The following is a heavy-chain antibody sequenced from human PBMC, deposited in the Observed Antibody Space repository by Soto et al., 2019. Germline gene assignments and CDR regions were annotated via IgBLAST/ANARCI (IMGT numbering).Heavy chain of an antibody. J-gene: IGHJ3*02. V-gene: IGHV3-11*01. CDR3: ARIGEFYGTGSYANSHVFDI. CDR1: GFTFSDYY. D-gene: IGHD3-10*01. CDR2: SSSTAAVI. Sequence: GGSLRLSCAASGFTFSDYYMSWVRQAPGKGLEWVAYSSSTAAVIYYADSVQGRFTISRDNPKNSLHLQMDSLRPEDTAVYYCARIGEFYGTGSYANSHVFDIWGQGTLVTVS.